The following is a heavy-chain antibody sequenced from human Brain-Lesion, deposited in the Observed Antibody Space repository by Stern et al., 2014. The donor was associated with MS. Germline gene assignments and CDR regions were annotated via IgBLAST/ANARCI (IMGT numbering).Heavy chain of an antibody. CDR1: GDSISSGSFY. D-gene: IGHD5-18*01. CDR3: ARETGGYTYGDTDFFDY. V-gene: IGHV4-61*02. J-gene: IGHJ4*02. CDR2: IYSSGGT. Sequence: DQLVESGPGLVKPSQTLSLTCIVSGDSISSGSFYWNWIRQPAGKGLEWIGRIYSSGGTNYNPYLQSRVTISGATSKTPFSLQMISMTAADTAVYYCARETGGYTYGDTDFFDYWGQGALVTVYS.